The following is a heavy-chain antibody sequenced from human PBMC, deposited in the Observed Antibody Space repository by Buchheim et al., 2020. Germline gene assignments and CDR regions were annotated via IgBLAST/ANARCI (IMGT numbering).Heavy chain of an antibody. V-gene: IGHV4-34*01. CDR2: INHSGST. J-gene: IGHJ4*02. CDR1: GGSFSGYY. CDR3: AREKRYCSGGSCYRGYFDY. Sequence: QVQLQQWGAGLLKPSETLSLTCAVYGGSFSGYYWSWIRQPPGKGLEWIGEINHSGSTNYNPSLKSRVTISVDTSKNKFYLKLSSVTAADTAVYYCAREKRYCSGGSCYRGYFDYWGQGTL. D-gene: IGHD2-15*01.